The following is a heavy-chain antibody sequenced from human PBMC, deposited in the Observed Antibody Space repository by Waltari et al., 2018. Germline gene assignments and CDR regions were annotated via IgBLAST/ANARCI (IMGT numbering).Heavy chain of an antibody. Sequence: QVQLVQSGAEVKKPGASVKVSCKASGYTFTSYYMHWVRQAPGQGLEWMGIINPSGGSTSYAQKFQGRGTMTRDTSTSTVYMELSSLRSEDTAVYYCARVGRSSSWSYYFDYWGQGTLVTVSS. V-gene: IGHV1-46*01. J-gene: IGHJ4*02. CDR2: INPSGGST. D-gene: IGHD6-13*01. CDR3: ARVGRSSSWSYYFDY. CDR1: GYTFTSYY.